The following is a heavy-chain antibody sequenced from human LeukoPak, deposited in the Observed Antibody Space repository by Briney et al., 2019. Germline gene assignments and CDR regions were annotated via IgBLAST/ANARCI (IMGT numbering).Heavy chain of an antibody. V-gene: IGHV3-30*18. CDR1: GFTFNSFG. J-gene: IGHJ4*02. Sequence: GGSLRLSCAASGFTFNSFGMFWVRQAPGKGLEWMAVISYDGNKKGYADSVKGRFTISRDNSKNTLFLQMNSLRVEDTAVYYCAKVRWGYCSTTSCYCFDYWGQGTLVIVSS. CDR3: AKVRWGYCSTTSCYCFDY. CDR2: ISYDGNKK. D-gene: IGHD2-2*01.